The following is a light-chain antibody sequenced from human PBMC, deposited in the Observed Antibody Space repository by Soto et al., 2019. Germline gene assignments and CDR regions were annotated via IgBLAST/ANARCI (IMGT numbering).Light chain of an antibody. Sequence: EIVLTQSPATLSLSPGERATLSCKASQSVNTYIAWYQQKPGQAPRLLIYDASNRATAIPPRFSGSGSGTDFTFTISILELEYFAVYYCQQRGNWPLPFGGWTKVEIK. CDR3: QQRGNWPLP. CDR1: QSVNTY. CDR2: DAS. J-gene: IGKJ4*01. V-gene: IGKV3-11*01.